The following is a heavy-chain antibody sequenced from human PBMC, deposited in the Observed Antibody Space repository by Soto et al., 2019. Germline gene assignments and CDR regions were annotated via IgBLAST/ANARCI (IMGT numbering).Heavy chain of an antibody. J-gene: IGHJ4*02. CDR1: GFRFSDHY. V-gene: IGHV3-11*01. CDR2: ISSSGTTM. D-gene: IGHD3-10*01. CDR3: AGDPYYYGSAF. Sequence: KSGGSLRLSCAASGFRFSDHYMTWIRQAPGKGLEWVSKISSSGTTMYYADSVKGRFTVSRDNAQNSLYLQMNGLRAEDTAVYYCAGDPYYYGSAFWGQGTLVTVSS.